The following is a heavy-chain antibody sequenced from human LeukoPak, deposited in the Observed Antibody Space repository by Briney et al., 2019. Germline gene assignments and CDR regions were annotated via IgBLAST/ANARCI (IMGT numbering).Heavy chain of an antibody. Sequence: SETLSLTCGVSGGSISSSHWWSWVRQSPGQGLEWIGEIFHGGSTNYNPSLKKRVTISIDKSKNQFSLKLTSVTAADTAIYYCASGHYCSSTSCYDYWGQGTLVTVSS. CDR2: IFHGGST. CDR3: ASGHYCSSTSCYDY. J-gene: IGHJ4*02. V-gene: IGHV4-4*02. D-gene: IGHD2-2*01. CDR1: GGSISSSHW.